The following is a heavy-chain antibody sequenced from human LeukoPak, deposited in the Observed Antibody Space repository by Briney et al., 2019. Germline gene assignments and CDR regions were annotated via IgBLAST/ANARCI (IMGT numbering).Heavy chain of an antibody. CDR1: GYTFTSYY. V-gene: IGHV1-46*01. Sequence: ASVKVSCKASGYTFTSYYMHWVRQAPGQGLEWMGIINPSGGSTSYAQKFQGRVTMTRDMSTSTVYMELSSLRSEDTAVYYCAKDFSSSWYFLRGDFFDYWGQGTLVTVSS. D-gene: IGHD6-13*01. CDR2: INPSGGST. CDR3: AKDFSSSWYFLRGDFFDY. J-gene: IGHJ4*02.